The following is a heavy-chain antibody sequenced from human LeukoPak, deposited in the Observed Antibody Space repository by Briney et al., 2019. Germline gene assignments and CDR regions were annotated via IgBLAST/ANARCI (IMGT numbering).Heavy chain of an antibody. CDR1: GFTFSDYW. Sequence: GGSLRLSCVASGFTFSDYWMHWVSQAPGKGLVWVARMNSDGTTTNYADSVKGRFTISRDNAKNTLFLQMNSLGAEDTAVYYCARAGWYRFDYWGQGTVVTVSS. CDR2: MNSDGTTT. V-gene: IGHV3-74*01. D-gene: IGHD6-19*01. J-gene: IGHJ4*02. CDR3: ARAGWYRFDY.